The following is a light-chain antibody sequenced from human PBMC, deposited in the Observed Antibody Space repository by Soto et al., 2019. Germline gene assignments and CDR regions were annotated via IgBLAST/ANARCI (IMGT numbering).Light chain of an antibody. CDR1: QGIGDT. CDR3: QPYNNWQLT. Sequence: EVVMTQSPATLSVSPGEGVTLSCRASQGIGDTLAWYQHKPGQTPSLLIYDTSTRATGVPARFRGSRSGPEFTLPTHSQQSEDFVITYCQPYNNWQLTYGGANKVESK. J-gene: IGKJ4*01. CDR2: DTS. V-gene: IGKV3-15*01.